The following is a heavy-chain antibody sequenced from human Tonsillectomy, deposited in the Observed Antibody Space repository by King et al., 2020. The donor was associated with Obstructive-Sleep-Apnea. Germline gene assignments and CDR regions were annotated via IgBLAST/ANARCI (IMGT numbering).Heavy chain of an antibody. D-gene: IGHD1-7*01. J-gene: IGHJ5*02. Sequence: QLQESGSGLVKPSQTLSLTCAVSGGSISSGGYSWSWIRQPPGKGLEWIGYIYHSGSTYYNPSLKSRVTISVDRSKNQFSLKLSSVTAADTAVYYCARFSGTRAGDWFDPWGQGTLVTVSS. CDR3: ARFSGTRAGDWFDP. V-gene: IGHV4-30-2*01. CDR1: GGSISSGGYS. CDR2: IYHSGST.